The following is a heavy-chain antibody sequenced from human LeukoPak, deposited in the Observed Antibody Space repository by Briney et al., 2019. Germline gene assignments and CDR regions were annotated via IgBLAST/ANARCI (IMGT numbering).Heavy chain of an antibody. CDR3: AKGKDLYGALDI. CDR2: ISFDGSKK. V-gene: IGHV3-30*18. D-gene: IGHD3-10*01. CDR1: GFTVSTSV. Sequence: GRSLRLSCAASGFTVSTSVMHWVRQAPGKGLDWVAIISFDGSKKYYTDSVKGRFTISRDTSENTVYLQMNSLEVEDTALYYCAKGKDLYGALDIWGQGTRVTVSS. J-gene: IGHJ3*02.